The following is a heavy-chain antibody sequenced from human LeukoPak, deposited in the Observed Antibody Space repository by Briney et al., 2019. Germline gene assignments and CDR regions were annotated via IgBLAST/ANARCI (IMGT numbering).Heavy chain of an antibody. CDR3: ARDSSSSWYGDSAFDI. CDR1: GFTFSSYS. Sequence: GGSLRLSFAASGFTFSSYSMNWVRQAPGKGLEWVSSISSSSSYIYYADSVKGRFTISRDNAKNSLYLQMNSLRAEDTAVYYCARDSSSSWYGDSAFDIWGQGTMVTVSS. J-gene: IGHJ3*02. CDR2: ISSSSSYI. D-gene: IGHD6-13*01. V-gene: IGHV3-21*01.